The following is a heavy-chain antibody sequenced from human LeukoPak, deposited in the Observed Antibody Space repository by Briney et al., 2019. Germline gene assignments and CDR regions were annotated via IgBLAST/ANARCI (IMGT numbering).Heavy chain of an antibody. D-gene: IGHD5-12*01. CDR2: INPNSGGT. CDR3: ATARDILTTISVGGFDY. V-gene: IGHV1-2*02. Sequence: ASVTVSFKASGYTFTGFYLHWVRQAPGQGLEWMGWINPNSGGTNYAQKFQGRVTMTRDSSISTAYMELSRLSSDDTAVYYCATARDILTTISVGGFDYWGQGTLVTVSS. CDR1: GYTFTGFY. J-gene: IGHJ4*02.